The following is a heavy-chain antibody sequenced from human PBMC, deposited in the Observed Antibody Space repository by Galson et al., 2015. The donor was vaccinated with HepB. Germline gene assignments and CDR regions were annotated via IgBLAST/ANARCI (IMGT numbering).Heavy chain of an antibody. V-gene: IGHV3-74*01. CDR1: GFTFSSYW. J-gene: IGHJ6*02. Sequence: SLRLSCAASGFTFSSYWMHWVRQAPGKGLVWVSRINSDGSSTTYADSVKGRFTISRDNAKNTLYLQMNSLRAEDSAVYYCARDEKYYGMDVWGQGTTVTVSS. CDR2: INSDGSST. CDR3: ARDEKYYGMDV.